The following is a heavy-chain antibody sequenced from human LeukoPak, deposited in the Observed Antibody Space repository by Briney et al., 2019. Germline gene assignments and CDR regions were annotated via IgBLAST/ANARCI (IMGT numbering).Heavy chain of an antibody. CDR3: ARALTVAGKYYFDY. D-gene: IGHD6-19*01. J-gene: IGHJ4*02. V-gene: IGHV3-53*01. CDR2: IYSGGST. CDR1: GFTVSSNY. Sequence: GGSLRPPCAASGFTVSSNYMSWVRQAPGKGLEWVSVIYSGGSTYYADSVKGRFTISRDNSKNTLYLQMNSLRAEDTAVYYCARALTVAGKYYFDYWGQGTLVTVSS.